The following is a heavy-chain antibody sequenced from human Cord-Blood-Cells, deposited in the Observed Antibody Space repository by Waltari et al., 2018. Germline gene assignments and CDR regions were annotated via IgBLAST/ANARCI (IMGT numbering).Heavy chain of an antibody. CDR3: ARLSVAAGTDY. CDR2: IYYSGST. V-gene: IGHV4-39*01. D-gene: IGHD6-13*01. CDR1: GGSISSSSYY. Sequence: QLQLQESGPGLVKPSETLSLTCTVSGGSISSSSYYWGWIRQPPGKGLEWIGSIYYSGSTYYNPSLKSRITISVDTSKNQFSLKLSSVTAADTAVYYCARLSVAAGTDYWGQGTLVTVSS. J-gene: IGHJ4*02.